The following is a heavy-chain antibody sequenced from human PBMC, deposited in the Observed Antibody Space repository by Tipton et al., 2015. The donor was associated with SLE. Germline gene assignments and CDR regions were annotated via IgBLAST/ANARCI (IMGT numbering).Heavy chain of an antibody. CDR3: GYTPAAGGGRDYYYYGMDV. J-gene: IGHJ6*02. Sequence: SLRLSCAASGFTFDDYGMSWVRQAPGKGLEWVSGINWNGGSTGYADSVKGRFTISRDNAKNSLYLQMNSLRAEDTALYYCGYTPAAGGGRDYYYYGMDVWGQGTTVTVSS. V-gene: IGHV3-20*04. CDR1: GFTFDDYG. D-gene: IGHD6-13*01. CDR2: INWNGGST.